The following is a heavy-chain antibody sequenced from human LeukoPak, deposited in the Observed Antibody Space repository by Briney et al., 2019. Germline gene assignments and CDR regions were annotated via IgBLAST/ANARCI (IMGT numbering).Heavy chain of an antibody. CDR3: AKDLGYCSSTSCYNFDY. V-gene: IGHV3-23*01. D-gene: IGHD2-2*01. CDR1: GFTFISYA. CDR2: ISGSGGST. J-gene: IGHJ4*02. Sequence: GSLSLSCAASGFTFISYAMSWVRQAPGKGLEWVSAISGSGGSTYYADSVKGRFTISRDNSKNTLYLQMNSLRAEDTAVYYCAKDLGYCSSTSCYNFDYWGQGTLVTVSS.